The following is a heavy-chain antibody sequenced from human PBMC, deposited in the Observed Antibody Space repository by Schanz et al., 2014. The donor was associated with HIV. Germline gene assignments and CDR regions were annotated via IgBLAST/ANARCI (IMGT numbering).Heavy chain of an antibody. D-gene: IGHD3-3*01. Sequence: QVQLVESGGGVVQPGRSLRLSCEASGLIFSSFGMHWVRQAPGKGLEWVAFISYDGSTEYYADSVKGRFTISRDNSKNTLYLQMNSLRAEDTAVYYCARDLKYDFWSGYYYYYGMDVWGQGTTVTVSS. CDR1: GLIFSSFG. CDR3: ARDLKYDFWSGYYYYYGMDV. J-gene: IGHJ6*02. V-gene: IGHV3-30*03. CDR2: ISYDGSTE.